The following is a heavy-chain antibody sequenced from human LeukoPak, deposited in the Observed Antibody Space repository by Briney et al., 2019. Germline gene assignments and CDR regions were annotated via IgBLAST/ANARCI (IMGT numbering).Heavy chain of an antibody. CDR1: EFTFSSFW. CDR2: INEDGSIT. J-gene: IGHJ4*02. CDR3: AKANSGSYYGDFDY. D-gene: IGHD1-26*01. Sequence: GGSLRLSCIASEFTFSSFWFHWVRQVPGKGLVWVSRINEDGSITDYADSVKGRFTISRDNAKNSLYLQMDSLRAEDTALYYCAKANSGSYYGDFDYWGQGTLVTVSS. V-gene: IGHV3-74*01.